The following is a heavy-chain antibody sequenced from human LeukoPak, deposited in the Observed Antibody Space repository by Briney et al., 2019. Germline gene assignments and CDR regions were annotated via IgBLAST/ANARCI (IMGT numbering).Heavy chain of an antibody. Sequence: GGSLRLSCTASGFAFDGHGMSWVRQVPGKGLEWVSGINWSGGSTGYADPLRGRFTISRDNAKNSLYLQMDSLRAEDTALYYCARAPITSPFYFDYWGQGTLVTVSS. CDR1: GFAFDGHG. D-gene: IGHD2-2*01. CDR2: INWSGGST. J-gene: IGHJ4*02. CDR3: ARAPITSPFYFDY. V-gene: IGHV3-20*04.